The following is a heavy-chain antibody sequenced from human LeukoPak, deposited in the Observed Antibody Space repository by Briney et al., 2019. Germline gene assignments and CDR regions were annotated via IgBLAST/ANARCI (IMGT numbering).Heavy chain of an antibody. CDR1: GGTFSSYA. Sequence: SVKVSCEASGGTFSSYAISWVRQAPGQGLEWMGGIIPIFGTANYAQKFQGRVTITADKSTSTAYMELSSLRSEDTAVYYCARAKVTYYDILTGYSFDYWSQGTLVTVSS. CDR3: ARAKVTYYDILTGYSFDY. V-gene: IGHV1-69*06. CDR2: IIPIFGTA. J-gene: IGHJ4*02. D-gene: IGHD3-9*01.